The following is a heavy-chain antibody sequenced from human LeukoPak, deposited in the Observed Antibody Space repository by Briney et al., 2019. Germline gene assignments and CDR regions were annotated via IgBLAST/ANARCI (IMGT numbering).Heavy chain of an antibody. D-gene: IGHD3-3*01. CDR2: INPSGGST. Sequence: ASVKVSCKASGYTFTSYYMRWVRQAPGQGLEWMGIINPSGGSTSYAQKFQGRVTMTRDTSTSTVYMELSSLRSEDTAVYYCAREYYDFWSGYHGTLYGMDVWGQGTTVTVSS. CDR3: AREYYDFWSGYHGTLYGMDV. V-gene: IGHV1-46*01. CDR1: GYTFTSYY. J-gene: IGHJ6*02.